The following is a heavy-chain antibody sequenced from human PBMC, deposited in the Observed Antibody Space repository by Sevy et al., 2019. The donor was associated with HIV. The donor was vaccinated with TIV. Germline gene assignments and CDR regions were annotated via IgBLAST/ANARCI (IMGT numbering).Heavy chain of an antibody. J-gene: IGHJ4*02. CDR2: IYYSGST. Sequence: SETLSLTCTVSGGSNRSGDYYWSWIRQPPGEGLERSGYIYYSGSTYYNPSLKSRVTISVDTSKNQFSLKLSSVTAADTAVYYCARGRHDSSGYYPPRFDYWGQGTLVIVSS. D-gene: IGHD3-22*01. CDR1: GGSNRSGDYY. CDR3: ARGRHDSSGYYPPRFDY. V-gene: IGHV4-30-4*01.